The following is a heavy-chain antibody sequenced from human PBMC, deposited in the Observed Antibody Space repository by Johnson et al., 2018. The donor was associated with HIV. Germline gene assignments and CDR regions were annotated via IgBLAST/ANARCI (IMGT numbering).Heavy chain of an antibody. CDR3: TTGVSVGVTPGREIDAFDI. J-gene: IGHJ3*02. CDR1: GFSFSDYA. V-gene: IGHV3-30*04. D-gene: IGHD2-21*02. CDR2: ISYDGSSK. Sequence: QVQLVESGGGLVKPGGSLRLSCAASGFSFSDYAMHWVRQAPGKGLEWVAVISYDGSSKFYPNSLKGRFSISRDNSKNTMYLQMNSLKTEDTAVYYCTTGVSVGVTPGREIDAFDIWGQGTMVTVSS.